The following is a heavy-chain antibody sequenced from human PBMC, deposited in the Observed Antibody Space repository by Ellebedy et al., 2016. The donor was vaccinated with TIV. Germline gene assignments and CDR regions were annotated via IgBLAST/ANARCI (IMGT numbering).Heavy chain of an antibody. J-gene: IGHJ4*02. V-gene: IGHV3-23*01. CDR2: ISATGGST. D-gene: IGHD2-2*01. CDR3: AKDLEVVVLRKGKFDY. CDR1: GFTLRSHA. Sequence: PGGSLRLSCAASGFTLRSHAMHWVRQAPGKGLEWVSYISATGGSTYYADSVKGRFTISRDTSTDTLYLQMNSLRAEDTAVYYCAKDLEVVVLRKGKFDYWGQGTLVTVSS.